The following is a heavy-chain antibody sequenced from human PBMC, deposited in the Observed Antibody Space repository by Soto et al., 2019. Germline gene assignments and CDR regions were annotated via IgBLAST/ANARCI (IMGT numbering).Heavy chain of an antibody. CDR1: TGSISSGTYF. D-gene: IGHD2-21*02. V-gene: IGHV4-31*03. CDR3: ARGVTYCGADCYLYYLDY. CDR2: IDKSGGT. Sequence: QVQLQESGPGLVRPSQTLSLTCTVSTGSISSGTYFWTWIRHVPGRGLELIGYIDKSGGTYYTPSLRSRLIISVDRSQNQFSLRLTSASAADTAVYYCARGVTYCGADCYLYYLDYWGQGTLVTVSS. J-gene: IGHJ4*02.